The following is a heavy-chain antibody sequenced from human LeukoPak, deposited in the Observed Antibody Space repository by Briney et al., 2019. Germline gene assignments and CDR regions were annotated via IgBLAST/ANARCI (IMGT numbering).Heavy chain of an antibody. CDR3: ARENSGSYREFDY. V-gene: IGHV4-4*07. J-gene: IGHJ4*02. CDR2: IYTSGST. D-gene: IGHD1-26*01. Sequence: SETLSLTCTVSGGSISSYYWSWIRQPAGKGLVWIGRIYTSGSTNYNASLKSRVSMSVDTSKNQFSLKLSSVTAADTAVFYCARENSGSYREFDYWGQGTLVPVS. CDR1: GGSISSYY.